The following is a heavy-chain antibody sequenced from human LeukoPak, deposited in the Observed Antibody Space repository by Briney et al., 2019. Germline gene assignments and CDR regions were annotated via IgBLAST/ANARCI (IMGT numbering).Heavy chain of an antibody. D-gene: IGHD3-3*01. CDR2: IYTGGTT. CDR1: GFTVSGNY. Sequence: GGSLRLSCVVSGFTVSGNYMSWVRQAPEKGLEWVSVIYTGGTTYYADSVKGRFTISRDNSKNTLYLQMNSLRAEGTAVYYCAKLYDFWSVDDYWGQGTLVTVSS. CDR3: AKLYDFWSVDDY. J-gene: IGHJ4*02. V-gene: IGHV3-53*01.